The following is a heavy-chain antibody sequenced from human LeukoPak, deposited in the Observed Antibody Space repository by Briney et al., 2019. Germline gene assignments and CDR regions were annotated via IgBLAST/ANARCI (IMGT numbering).Heavy chain of an antibody. CDR2: IKQDGSEK. CDR3: ARSSGWGFDY. D-gene: IGHD6-19*01. J-gene: IGHJ4*02. CDR1: GFTFSSYW. Sequence: GGSLRLSCAASGFTFSSYWMSWVRQAPGKGLEWVAGIKQDGSEKYYVDSVKGRFTISRDNAESSLYLQMSSLRAEDTAVYYCARSSGWGFDYWGQGTLVTVSS. V-gene: IGHV3-7*04.